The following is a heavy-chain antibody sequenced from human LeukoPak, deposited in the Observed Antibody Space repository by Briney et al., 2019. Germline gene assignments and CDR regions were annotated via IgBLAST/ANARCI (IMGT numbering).Heavy chain of an antibody. CDR1: GFTFSTYW. Sequence: HPGGSLRLSCAASGFTFSTYWMHWVRQAPGKGLEWVADINPDGSQRYSVDSVKGRFTISRDNAENSLFLHLSSLRVDGTATYYCVRQMIRFWFDPWGQGTRVTVSS. V-gene: IGHV3-7*01. J-gene: IGHJ5*02. CDR3: VRQMIRFWFDP. D-gene: IGHD3-16*01. CDR2: INPDGSQR.